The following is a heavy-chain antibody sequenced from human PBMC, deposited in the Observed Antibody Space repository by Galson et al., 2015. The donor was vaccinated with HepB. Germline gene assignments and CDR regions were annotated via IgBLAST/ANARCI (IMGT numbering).Heavy chain of an antibody. D-gene: IGHD1-1*01. CDR3: ARSHPPYGLEDY. Sequence: SLRLSCAASGFTFSSYGMHWVRQAPGKGLEWVAVIWYDGSNKYYADSVKGRFTISRDNSKNTLYLQMNSLRAEDTAVYYCARSHPPYGLEDYWGQGTLVTVSS. CDR1: GFTFSSYG. J-gene: IGHJ4*02. CDR2: IWYDGSNK. V-gene: IGHV3-33*01.